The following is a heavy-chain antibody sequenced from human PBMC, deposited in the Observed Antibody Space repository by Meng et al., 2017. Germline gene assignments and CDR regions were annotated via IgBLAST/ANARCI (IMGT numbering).Heavy chain of an antibody. J-gene: IGHJ1*01. Sequence: VQLGESGGGFVKPGGSLRLSCAASGFTFSNAWMTWVRQAPGKGLEWVAVIWYDGSNKYYADSVKGRFTISRDNSKNTLYLQMNSLRAEDTAVYYCAREGAAGPAEYFQHWGQGTLVTVSS. V-gene: IGHV3-33*08. D-gene: IGHD6-13*01. CDR3: AREGAAGPAEYFQH. CDR1: GFTFSNAW. CDR2: IWYDGSNK.